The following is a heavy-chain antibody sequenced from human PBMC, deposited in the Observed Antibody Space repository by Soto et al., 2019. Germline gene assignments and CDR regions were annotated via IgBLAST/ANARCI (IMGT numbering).Heavy chain of an antibody. V-gene: IGHV3-48*01. CDR2: ISSSSSTI. CDR1: GFTFSSYS. CDR3: ARVEDIVVVVAARYYYYYYMDV. J-gene: IGHJ6*03. Sequence: GGSLRLSCAASGFTFSSYSMNWVRQAPGKGLEWVSYISSSSSTIYYADSVKGRFTISRDNAKNSLYLQMNSLRAEDTAVYYCARVEDIVVVVAARYYYYYYMDVWGKGTTVTVSS. D-gene: IGHD2-15*01.